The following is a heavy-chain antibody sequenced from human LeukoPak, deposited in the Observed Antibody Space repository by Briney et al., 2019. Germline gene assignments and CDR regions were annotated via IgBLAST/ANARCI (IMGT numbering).Heavy chain of an antibody. Sequence: SGPRLVNPTQTLTLTCTFSGFSLSTSEMCVSWIRQPPGKALKLLARIDWDDDKYYSTCLKTRLTISKDTSKNQVVLTMTNMDPVDTATYYCARGGMGSSMKYAFDIWGQGTMVTVSS. CDR2: IDWDDDK. J-gene: IGHJ3*02. V-gene: IGHV2-70*11. D-gene: IGHD1-26*01. CDR3: ARGGMGSSMKYAFDI. CDR1: GFSLSTSEMC.